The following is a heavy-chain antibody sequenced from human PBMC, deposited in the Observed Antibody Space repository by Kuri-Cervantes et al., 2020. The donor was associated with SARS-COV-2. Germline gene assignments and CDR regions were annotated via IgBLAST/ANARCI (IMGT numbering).Heavy chain of an antibody. J-gene: IGHJ4*02. CDR1: GDSITNYY. Sequence: SETLSLTCTVSGDSITNYYWSWIRQPPGKGLEWIGYVYYTGSTNYKPSLESRVTMSVDTSKNQFSLKLNSVTAADTAVYYCARDDFSYGSNHFDIWGQGILVTVSS. V-gene: IGHV4-59*01. CDR3: ARDDFSYGSNHFDI. CDR2: VYYTGST. D-gene: IGHD6-13*01.